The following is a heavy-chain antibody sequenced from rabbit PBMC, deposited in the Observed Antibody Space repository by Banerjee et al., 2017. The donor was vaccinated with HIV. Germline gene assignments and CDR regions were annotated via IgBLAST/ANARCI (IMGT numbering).Heavy chain of an antibody. V-gene: IGHV1S45*01. CDR3: ARDRDTGSVYYFDL. CDR2: INVRYGDI. J-gene: IGHJ6*01. Sequence: QEQLEESGGGLVKPEGSLTLTCTASGFDLSSNYDMCWVRQAPGKGLEWIACINVRYGDIVYASWAKGRFTISKTSSTTVTLQMTSLTAADTATYFCARDRDTGSVYYFDLWGQGTLVTVS. CDR1: GFDLSSNYD. D-gene: IGHD8-1*01.